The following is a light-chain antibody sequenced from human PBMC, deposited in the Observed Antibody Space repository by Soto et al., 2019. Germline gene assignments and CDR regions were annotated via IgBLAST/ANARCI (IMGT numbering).Light chain of an antibody. CDR3: QQRSNWLT. CDR1: QSVSSN. J-gene: IGKJ4*01. V-gene: IGKV3-11*01. CDR2: DAS. Sequence: ILMTQSPATLSVSPGERASLSCRASQSVSSNLAWYQQKPGQAPRLLIYDASNRATGIPARFSGSGSGTDFTLTISSLEPEDFAVYYCQQRSNWLTFGGGTKVDIK.